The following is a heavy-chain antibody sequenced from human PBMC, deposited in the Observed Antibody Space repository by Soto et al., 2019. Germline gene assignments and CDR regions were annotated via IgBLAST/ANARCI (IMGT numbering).Heavy chain of an antibody. Sequence: QVQLVQSGAEVKKPGASVKVSCKASGYTFTSYAMHWVRQAPAQRLEWMGWINAGNGNTKYSQKFQGRVTINSDTYASTAYMERSSRRSEVTAVYYCARDVGATDYWGQGTLVTVSS. D-gene: IGHD1-26*01. V-gene: IGHV1-3*01. CDR1: GYTFTSYA. J-gene: IGHJ4*02. CDR3: ARDVGATDY. CDR2: INAGNGNT.